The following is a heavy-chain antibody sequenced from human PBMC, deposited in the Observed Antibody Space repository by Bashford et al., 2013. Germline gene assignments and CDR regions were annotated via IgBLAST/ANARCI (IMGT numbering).Heavy chain of an antibody. Sequence: SSETLSLTCTVSAGSVSSGSYYWSWIRQPPGKALEWIGYIYYSGNTDYNPSLKSRVTISVDTSKNHFSLQLSSVTAADTAVYYCATRHCYGGTCSFNQWGQGTLVTVSS. CDR3: ATRHCYGGTCSFNQ. CDR2: IYYSGNT. V-gene: IGHV4-61*03. CDR1: AGSVSSGSYY. J-gene: IGHJ4*02. D-gene: IGHD2-15*01.